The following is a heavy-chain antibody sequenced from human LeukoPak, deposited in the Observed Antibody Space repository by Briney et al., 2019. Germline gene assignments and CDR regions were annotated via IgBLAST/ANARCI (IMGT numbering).Heavy chain of an antibody. J-gene: IGHJ6*02. D-gene: IGHD3-3*01. CDR2: INHSGST. CDR1: GGSFSGYY. CDR3: ARGRIYDFHYYYGMDV. Sequence: SETLSLTCAVYGGSFSGYYWSWIRQPPGKGLEWIWEINHSGSTNYNPSLKSRVTISVDTSKNQFSLKLSSVTAADPAVYYCARGRIYDFHYYYGMDVWGQGTTVTVSS. V-gene: IGHV4-34*01.